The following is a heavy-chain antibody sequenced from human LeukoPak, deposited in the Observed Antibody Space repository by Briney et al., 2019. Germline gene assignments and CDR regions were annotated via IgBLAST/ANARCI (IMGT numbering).Heavy chain of an antibody. V-gene: IGHV1-46*01. D-gene: IGHD3-16*01. J-gene: IGHJ4*02. CDR1: GYTFTSYY. CDR3: ARVPYVTRGEYYFDY. CDR2: INPSGGST. Sequence: AASVKVSCKASGYTFTSYYMHWVRQAPGQGLEWMGIINPSGGSTSYAQKFQGRVTMTRDTSTSTVYMELSSLRSEDTAVYYCARVPYVTRGEYYFDYWGQGALVTVSS.